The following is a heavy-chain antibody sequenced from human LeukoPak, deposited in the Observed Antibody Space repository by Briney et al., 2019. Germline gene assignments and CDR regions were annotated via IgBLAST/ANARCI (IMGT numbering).Heavy chain of an antibody. J-gene: IGHJ3*02. Sequence: GESLKISCKGSGYSFTSYWIGWVRQMPGKGLEWMGIIYPGDSDNRYSPSFQGQVTISADKSISTAYLQWSSLKASDTAMYYCARQEEGILWFGDPKGAFDIWGQGTMVTVSS. CDR3: ARQEEGILWFGDPKGAFDI. D-gene: IGHD3-10*01. CDR2: IYPGDSDN. V-gene: IGHV5-51*01. CDR1: GYSFTSYW.